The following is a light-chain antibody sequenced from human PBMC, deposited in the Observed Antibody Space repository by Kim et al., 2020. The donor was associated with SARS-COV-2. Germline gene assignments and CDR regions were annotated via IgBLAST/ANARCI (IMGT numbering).Light chain of an antibody. CDR2: EDN. CDR1: SGSIASTY. CDR3: QSYDDNNVV. J-gene: IGLJ2*01. Sequence: FMLTQPHSVSESPGKTVTISCTANSGSIASTYVQWYQQRPGSVPTIVIYEDNRRPSGVPDRFSGSIDSSSNSASLTISGLETEDEADYYCQSYDDNNVVFGGGTKLTV. V-gene: IGLV6-57*02.